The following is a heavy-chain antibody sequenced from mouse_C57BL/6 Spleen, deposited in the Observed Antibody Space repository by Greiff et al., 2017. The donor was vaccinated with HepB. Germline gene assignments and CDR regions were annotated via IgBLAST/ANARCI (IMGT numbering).Heavy chain of an antibody. CDR2: INYDGSST. Sequence: EVMLVESEGGLVQPGSSMKLSCTASGFTFSDYYMAWVRQVPEKGLEWVANINYDGSSTYYLDSLKSRFIISRDNAKNILYLQMSSLKSEDTATYYCARDGLIRAMDYWGQGTSVTVSS. V-gene: IGHV5-16*01. CDR1: GFTFSDYY. J-gene: IGHJ4*01. CDR3: ARDGLIRAMDY.